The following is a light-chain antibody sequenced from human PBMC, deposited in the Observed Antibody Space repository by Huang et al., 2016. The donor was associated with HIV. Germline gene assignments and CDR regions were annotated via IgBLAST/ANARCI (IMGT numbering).Light chain of an antibody. J-gene: IGKJ1*01. CDR1: EGIGNY. CDR3: QQLSTYPRT. V-gene: IGKV1-9*01. CDR2: GAS. Sequence: IPLTHSPSSLSASGGDRVTITFRASEGIGNYLAWYQQKPGKAPKLLVYGASTLQNGVPSRFSGTGSGTHCTLTISSLQPEDCATYYCQQLSTYPRTFGQGTKVEIK.